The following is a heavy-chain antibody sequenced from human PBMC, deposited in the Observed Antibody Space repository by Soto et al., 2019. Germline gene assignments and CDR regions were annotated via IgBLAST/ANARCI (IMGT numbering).Heavy chain of an antibody. CDR2: ISYDGTDK. Sequence: QVQLVESGGGVVQPGRSLRLSCAASGFTFSNYGLHWVRQAPGKGLEWVALISYDGTDKYYADSVKGRFTISRDNSKNTRYLQMNSLRTEDTAVYYCAKGFGWNYLDYWGQGTLVTVSS. CDR1: GFTFSNYG. CDR3: AKGFGWNYLDY. V-gene: IGHV3-30*18. D-gene: IGHD1-1*01. J-gene: IGHJ4*02.